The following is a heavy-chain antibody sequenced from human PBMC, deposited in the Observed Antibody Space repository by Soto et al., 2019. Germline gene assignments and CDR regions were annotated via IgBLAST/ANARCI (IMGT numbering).Heavy chain of an antibody. CDR3: ARDALRTYNWFDP. CDR1: GFTFSSYA. Sequence: GGSLRLSCAASGFTFSSYAMHWVRQAPGKGLEWVAVISYDGSNKYYADSVKGRFTISRDNSKNTLYLQMNSLRAEDTAVYYCARDALRTYNWFDPWGQGTLVTVSS. CDR2: ISYDGSNK. J-gene: IGHJ5*02. D-gene: IGHD4-17*01. V-gene: IGHV3-30-3*01.